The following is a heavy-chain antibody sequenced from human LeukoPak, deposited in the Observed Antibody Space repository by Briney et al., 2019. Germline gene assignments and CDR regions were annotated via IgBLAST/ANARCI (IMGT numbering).Heavy chain of an antibody. CDR2: ISKSGDHT. Sequence: GSLRLSCAASGFTFSTYAMSWVRQAPGKGLEWVSAISKSGDHTYYAASAKGRFTIYRDNSKNTQYLQMNSLRAEDTAVYYCATSWGPDTSAFRWGRDGMDVWGQGTTVIVS. V-gene: IGHV3-23*01. J-gene: IGHJ6*02. CDR1: GFTFSTYA. CDR3: ATSWGPDTSAFRWGRDGMDV. D-gene: IGHD3-16*01.